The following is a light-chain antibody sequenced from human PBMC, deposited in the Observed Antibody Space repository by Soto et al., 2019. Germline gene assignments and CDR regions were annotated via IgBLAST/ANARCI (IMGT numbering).Light chain of an antibody. CDR3: HQFGDSPQT. J-gene: IGKJ1*01. CDR1: QSLSVSY. V-gene: IGKV3-20*01. Sequence: EIVLTQSPGTLSLSPGDRATLSCRASQSLSVSYIAWYQQKPGQAPRLLIYSTSTRAAGIPDRITGRGSGTHFTLAISRLEPEDFAVYYCHQFGDSPQTFGQGTTVEV. CDR2: STS.